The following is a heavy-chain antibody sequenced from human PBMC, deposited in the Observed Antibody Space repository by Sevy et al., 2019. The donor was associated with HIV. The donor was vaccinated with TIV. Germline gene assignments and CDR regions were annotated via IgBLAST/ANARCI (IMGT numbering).Heavy chain of an antibody. CDR2: ISYDGSNK. CDR3: ARARFGNKGYFDY. CDR1: GFTFSSYA. J-gene: IGHJ4*02. V-gene: IGHV3-30-3*01. D-gene: IGHD3-10*01. Sequence: GGSLRLSCAASGFTFSSYAMHWVRQAPGKGLEWVAVISYDGSNKYYADSVKGRITISRDNPKNTLYLQMNSLRAEDTAVYYCARARFGNKGYFDYRGQGTLVTVSS.